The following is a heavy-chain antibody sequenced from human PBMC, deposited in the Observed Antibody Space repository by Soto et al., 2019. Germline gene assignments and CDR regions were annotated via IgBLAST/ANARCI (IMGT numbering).Heavy chain of an antibody. J-gene: IGHJ3*02. Sequence: SLILSCAASGFTFDDYAIHWVRQAPGKGLEWVSGISRNSGSIGYADSVKGRFTISRDNAKNSLYLQMNSLIAEDTALYYCAKSELSGGASSAFDIWGQGTMVTVSS. D-gene: IGHD2-8*02. CDR1: GFTFDDYA. V-gene: IGHV3-9*01. CDR2: ISRNSGSI. CDR3: AKSELSGGASSAFDI.